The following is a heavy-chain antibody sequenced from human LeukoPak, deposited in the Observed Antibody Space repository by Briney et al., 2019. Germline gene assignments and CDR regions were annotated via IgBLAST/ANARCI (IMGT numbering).Heavy chain of an antibody. J-gene: IGHJ5*02. CDR3: AGTPIVVVPAAIPGWFDP. CDR1: GGSISSGDYY. Sequence: SETLSLTCTVSGGSISSGDYYWRWIRQPPGEGLEWIGYMYYSGSTYYNPSLKRRVTISVDTSKNQFSLKLSSVTAADTAVYYCAGTPIVVVPAAIPGWFDPWGQGTLVTVSS. V-gene: IGHV4-30-4*01. D-gene: IGHD2-2*01. CDR2: MYYSGST.